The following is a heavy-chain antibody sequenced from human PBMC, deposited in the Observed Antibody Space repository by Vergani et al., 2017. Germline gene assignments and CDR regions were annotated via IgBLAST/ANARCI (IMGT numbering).Heavy chain of an antibody. D-gene: IGHD3-9*01. CDR3: ARGDYGILTGYRY. CDR1: GYTFSNYY. CDR2: INRSGGHT. Sequence: QVQVVQSGAEVKKSGASVKVSCKTSGYTFSNYYMHWVRQAPGQGLEWMGIINRSGGHTNYAQKFQGRVTMTRDTSTSTVYMELSSLRSEDTAIYYCARGDYGILTGYRYWGQGTLVTVSA. V-gene: IGHV1-46*03. J-gene: IGHJ4*02.